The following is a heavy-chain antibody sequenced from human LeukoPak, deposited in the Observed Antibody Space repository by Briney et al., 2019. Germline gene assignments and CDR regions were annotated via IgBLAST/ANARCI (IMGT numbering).Heavy chain of an antibody. CDR2: INPNSGGT. D-gene: IGHD3-10*01. Sequence: ASVKVSCKASGYTFTGYYMHWVRQAPGQGLEWMGWINPNSGGTNYAQKFQGRATMTRDTSISTAYMELSRLRSDDTAVYYCARESSLLWFGELFSGLVSWGQGTLVTVSS. CDR3: ARESSLLWFGELFSGLVS. CDR1: GYTFTGYY. V-gene: IGHV1-2*02. J-gene: IGHJ4*02.